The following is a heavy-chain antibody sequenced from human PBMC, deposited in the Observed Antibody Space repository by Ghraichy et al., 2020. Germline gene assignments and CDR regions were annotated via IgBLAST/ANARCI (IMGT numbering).Heavy chain of an antibody. CDR1: GDSISSGAHY. CDR3: ARSHRRRIGVVISSAYWYFDL. V-gene: IGHV4-31*01. Sequence: SETLSLTCTVSGDSISSGAHYWSWIRQSPGKGLQWIGYIYYSGSPDYSPSFKSLVTISMDTSKNQLSLKLSSVTAADTAVYYCARSHRRRIGVVISSAYWYFDLWGRGTQVTVSS. D-gene: IGHD3-3*01. J-gene: IGHJ2*01. CDR2: IYYSGSP.